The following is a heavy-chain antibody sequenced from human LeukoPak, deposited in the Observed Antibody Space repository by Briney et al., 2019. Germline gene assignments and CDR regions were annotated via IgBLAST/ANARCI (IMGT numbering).Heavy chain of an antibody. CDR1: GLTFRTYA. V-gene: IGHV3-66*01. D-gene: IGHD3-3*02. Sequence: GGSLRLSCAASGLTFRTYAMSWVRQAPGKGLEWVSVIYSGGSTYYADSVKGRFTISRDNSKNTLYLQMNSLRAEDTAVYYCARGQGILFDYWGQGTLVTVSS. CDR3: ARGQGILFDY. CDR2: IYSGGST. J-gene: IGHJ4*02.